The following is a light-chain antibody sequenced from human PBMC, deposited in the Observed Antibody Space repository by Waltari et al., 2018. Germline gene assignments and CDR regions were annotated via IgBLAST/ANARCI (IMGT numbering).Light chain of an antibody. CDR2: DVS. CDR3: ISYISSSTLEL. Sequence: QSALTQPASVSGSPGQSITISCTGTSSDVGGYNYVSWYTQHPGKAPKLIIYDVSNRPSGVSNRFSGSKSGNAASLTSSVLQAEDEADYYCISYISSSTLELFGGGTSLTVL. V-gene: IGLV2-14*03. CDR1: SSDVGGYNY. J-gene: IGLJ2*01.